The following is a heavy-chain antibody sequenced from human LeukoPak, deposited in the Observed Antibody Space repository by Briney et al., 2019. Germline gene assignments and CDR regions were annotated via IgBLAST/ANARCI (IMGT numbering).Heavy chain of an antibody. V-gene: IGHV3-23*01. J-gene: IGHJ4*02. Sequence: PGGSLRLSCAASGFTFSSYAMSWVRQAPGKGLEWVSSISGSGGSTYHADSVKGRFTISRDNSKNTLYLQMNSLRAEDTAVYYCAKDLQSLWFGEFDYWGQGPLVTVSS. CDR2: ISGSGGST. CDR3: AKDLQSLWFGEFDY. CDR1: GFTFSSYA. D-gene: IGHD3-10*01.